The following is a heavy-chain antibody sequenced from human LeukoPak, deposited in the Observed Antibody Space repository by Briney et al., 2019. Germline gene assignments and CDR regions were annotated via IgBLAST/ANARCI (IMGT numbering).Heavy chain of an antibody. J-gene: IGHJ5*02. Sequence: GGSLRLSCAASGFTFSNAWMSWVRQAPGKGLEWVGHIESKTDGGTTDYAAPVKGRFTISRDDSKNTLYLQMNSLKTEDTAVYYCTTIVAAGYFGRPWGQGTLVTVSS. CDR3: TTIVAAGYFGRP. V-gene: IGHV3-15*04. CDR2: IESKTDGGTT. D-gene: IGHD3-9*01. CDR1: GFTFSNAW.